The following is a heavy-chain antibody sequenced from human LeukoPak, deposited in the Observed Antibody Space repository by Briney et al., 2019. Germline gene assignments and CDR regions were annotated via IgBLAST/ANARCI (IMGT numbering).Heavy chain of an antibody. CDR3: ARKNGVYGDYYFDY. J-gene: IGHJ4*02. Sequence: ASVKVSCKASGYTFTSYGITWVRQAPGQGLEWMGWISGYNGNTHYAQKIQGRVTMTTDTSTNTAYMEMRSLRSDDTAVYYCARKNGVYGDYYFDYWGQGTLVTVSS. V-gene: IGHV1-18*01. D-gene: IGHD4-17*01. CDR2: ISGYNGNT. CDR1: GYTFTSYG.